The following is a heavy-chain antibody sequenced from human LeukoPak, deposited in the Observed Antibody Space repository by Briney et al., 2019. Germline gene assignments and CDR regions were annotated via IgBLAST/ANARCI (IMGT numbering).Heavy chain of an antibody. CDR3: TRPRGSGNWLDP. V-gene: IGHV3-21*04. J-gene: IGHJ5*02. CDR2: ISSSSSYI. D-gene: IGHD3-10*01. Sequence: PGGSLRLSCAASGFTFSSYSMNWVRQAPGKGLEWVSSISSSSSYIYYADSVKGRFTISRDNAKNSLYLQMNSLRAEDTAVYYCTRPRGSGNWLDPWGQGTLVTVSS. CDR1: GFTFSSYS.